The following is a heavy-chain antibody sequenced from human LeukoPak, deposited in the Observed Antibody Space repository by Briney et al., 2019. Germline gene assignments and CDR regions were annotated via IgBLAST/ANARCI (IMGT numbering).Heavy chain of an antibody. Sequence: GGSLRLSCAASGFTFSSYAMHWVRQAPGKGLEYVSAISSNGGSTYYANSVKGRFTISRDNSKNTLYLQMGSLRAEDMAVYYCARDRRGMVRGEVWFDPWGQGTLVTVSS. V-gene: IGHV3-64*01. J-gene: IGHJ5*02. D-gene: IGHD3-10*01. CDR2: ISSNGGST. CDR1: GFTFSSYA. CDR3: ARDRRGMVRGEVWFDP.